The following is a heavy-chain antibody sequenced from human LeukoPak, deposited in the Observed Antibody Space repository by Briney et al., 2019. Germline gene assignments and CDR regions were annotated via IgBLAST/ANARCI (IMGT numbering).Heavy chain of an antibody. CDR2: ISDYNGNT. CDR1: GGTFSSYA. V-gene: IGHV1-18*01. D-gene: IGHD4-17*01. CDR3: ARLGYGDYYLGY. Sequence: APVKVSCKASGGTFSSYAISWVRQAPGQGLECMGWISDYNGNTKYVQKFQGRVTMTTDTSTNTAYMELRSLRSDDTAVYFCARLGYGDYYLGYWGQGTLVTVSS. J-gene: IGHJ4*02.